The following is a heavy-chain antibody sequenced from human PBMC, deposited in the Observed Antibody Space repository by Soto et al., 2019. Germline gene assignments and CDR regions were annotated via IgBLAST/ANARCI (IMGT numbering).Heavy chain of an antibody. J-gene: IGHJ6*01. CDR2: IIPIFGTA. CDR3: LGLPLNYYGTDGMDV. D-gene: IGHD1-26*01. Sequence: ASGKVSCKESGSTFSGYGISWVGQAPGQGLEWMGGIIPIFGTANYAQKFQGRVTITADESTSTAYMELSSLRSEDTAVYYCLGLPLNYYGTDGMDVWGQGTTVTGS. CDR1: GSTFSGYG. V-gene: IGHV1-69*13.